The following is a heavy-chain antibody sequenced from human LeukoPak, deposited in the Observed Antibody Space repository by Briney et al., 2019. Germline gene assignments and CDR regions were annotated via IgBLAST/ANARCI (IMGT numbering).Heavy chain of an antibody. CDR3: AREVDDFWSGYYKGALDV. V-gene: IGHV4-39*07. D-gene: IGHD3-3*01. J-gene: IGHJ6*04. CDR2: IYYSGST. Sequence: SETLSLTCTVSGGSIRSSSYYWGWIRQPPGKGLEWIGSIYYSGSTYYNPSLKSRVTISVDTSKNQFSLKLSSVTAADTAVYYCAREVDDFWSGYYKGALDVWGKGTTVTVSS. CDR1: GGSIRSSSYY.